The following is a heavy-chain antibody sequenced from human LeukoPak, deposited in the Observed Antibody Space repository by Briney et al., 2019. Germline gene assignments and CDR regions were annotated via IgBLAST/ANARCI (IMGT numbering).Heavy chain of an antibody. CDR1: GYTFASYW. Sequence: GESLKISCKGSGYTFASYWIGWVRQMPGKGLEWMGIIYPGDSDTRYSPSFEGQVTISADKSIDTAYVQWSSLKASDTAMYYCARPNITSYYDSRGYDAFDVWGQGTMVIVSS. D-gene: IGHD3-22*01. J-gene: IGHJ3*01. CDR3: ARPNITSYYDSRGYDAFDV. CDR2: IYPGDSDT. V-gene: IGHV5-51*01.